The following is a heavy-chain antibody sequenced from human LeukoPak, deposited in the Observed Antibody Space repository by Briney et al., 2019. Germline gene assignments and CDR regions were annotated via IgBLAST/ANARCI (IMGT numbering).Heavy chain of an antibody. Sequence: SGPTLVNPTQTLTLTCTFSGFSLSTNGVGVGWIRQPPGKALEWLALIYRDDDKRHNPFLRSRLTITKDTSKNQVVLTMTNMDPVDTATYYCAHRRSGYSFNDGDFDSWGQGTLVTVSS. CDR3: AHRRSGYSFNDGDFDS. CDR2: IYRDDDK. CDR1: GFSLSTNGVG. V-gene: IGHV2-5*02. J-gene: IGHJ4*02. D-gene: IGHD6-13*01.